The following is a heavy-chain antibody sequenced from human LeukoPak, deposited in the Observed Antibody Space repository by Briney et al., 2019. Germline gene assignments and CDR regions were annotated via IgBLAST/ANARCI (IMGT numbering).Heavy chain of an antibody. CDR1: GYSISSGYY. Sequence: SETLSLTCAVSGYSISSGYYWGWIRQPPGKGLEWIANIYHSGSTYYNPSLKSRVNISVDTSKNQFSLKLGSVTAADTAVYYCARLGVLQQLAWGQGTLVTVSS. J-gene: IGHJ5*02. V-gene: IGHV4-38-2*01. CDR3: ARLGVLQQLA. CDR2: IYHSGST. D-gene: IGHD6-13*01.